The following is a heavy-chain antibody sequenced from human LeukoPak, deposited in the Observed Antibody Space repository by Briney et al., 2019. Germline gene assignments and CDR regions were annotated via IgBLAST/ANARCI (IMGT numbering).Heavy chain of an antibody. CDR3: ARHYYYDSSGYPDY. Sequence: SETLSLTCTVSSGSISSSSCYWGWIRQPPGKGLEWIGSIYYSGSTYYNPSLKSRVTISVDTSKNQFSLKLSSGTAADTAVYYCARHYYYDSSGYPDYWGQGTLVTVSS. CDR1: SGSISSSSCY. V-gene: IGHV4-39*01. J-gene: IGHJ4*02. CDR2: IYYSGST. D-gene: IGHD3-22*01.